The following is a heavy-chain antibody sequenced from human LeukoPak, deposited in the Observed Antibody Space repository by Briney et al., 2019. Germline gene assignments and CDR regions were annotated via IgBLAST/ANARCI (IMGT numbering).Heavy chain of an antibody. D-gene: IGHD6-19*01. Sequence: GGSLRLSCAASGFTVSSNYMSWVRQAPGKGLEWVSDFYSGGSTYYADSVKGRFTISRDNSKNTLYLQMNSLRAEDTAEYYCAKRARYNSARATDFDSWGQGTQVTVSS. V-gene: IGHV3-66*04. CDR2: FYSGGST. J-gene: IGHJ4*02. CDR1: GFTVSSNY. CDR3: AKRARYNSARATDFDS.